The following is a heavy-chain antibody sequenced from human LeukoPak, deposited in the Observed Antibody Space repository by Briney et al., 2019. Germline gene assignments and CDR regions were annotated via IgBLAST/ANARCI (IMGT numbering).Heavy chain of an antibody. Sequence: GGSLRLSCAASGFTCSSYGMHWVRQAPGKGLEWVAVISYDGSNKYYADSVKGRFTISRDNSKNTLYLQMNSLRAEDTAVYYCAGENYYYYGMDVWGQGTTVTVSS. CDR2: ISYDGSNK. CDR3: AGENYYYYGMDV. V-gene: IGHV3-30*03. CDR1: GFTCSSYG. J-gene: IGHJ6*02.